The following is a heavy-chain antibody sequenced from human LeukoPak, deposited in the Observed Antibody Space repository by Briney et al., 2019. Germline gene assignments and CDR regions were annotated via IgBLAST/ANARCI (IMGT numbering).Heavy chain of an antibody. CDR2: IYYSGST. CDR1: GGSISSSSYY. D-gene: IGHD2-2*03. V-gene: IGHV4-39*01. J-gene: IGHJ5*02. Sequence: SETLSLTCTVSGGSISSSSYYWGWIRQPPGTGLEWIGSIYYSGSTYYNPSLKSRVTISVDTSKNQFSLKLSSVTAADTAVYYCARHLDIVVVPAIHPSWFDPWGQGTLVTVSS. CDR3: ARHLDIVVVPAIHPSWFDP.